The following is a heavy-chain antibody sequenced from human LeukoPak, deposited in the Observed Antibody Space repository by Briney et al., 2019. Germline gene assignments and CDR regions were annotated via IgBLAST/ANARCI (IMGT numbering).Heavy chain of an antibody. J-gene: IGHJ5*02. CDR1: GGSFSGYY. D-gene: IGHD3-3*01. V-gene: IGHV4-34*01. CDR2: INHSGST. CDR3: ARIPAYRITIFGVVLSSNWFDP. Sequence: SETLSLTCAVHGGSFSGYYWSWIRQPPGKGLEWIGEINHSGSTNYNPSLKSRVTISVDTSKNQFSLKLSSVTAADTAVYYCARIPAYRITIFGVVLSSNWFDPWGQGTLVTVSS.